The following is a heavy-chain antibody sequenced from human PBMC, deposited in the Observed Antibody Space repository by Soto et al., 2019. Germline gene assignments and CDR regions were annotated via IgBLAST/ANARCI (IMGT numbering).Heavy chain of an antibody. CDR1: GGSFSGYY. CDR2: INHSGST. J-gene: IGHJ3*02. CDR3: ARGLSIAAAGVAFDI. V-gene: IGHV4-34*01. D-gene: IGHD6-13*01. Sequence: SETLSLTCAVYGGSFSGYYWSWIRQPPGKGLEWIGEINHSGSTNYNPSLKGRVTISVDTSKNQFSLKLSSVTAADTAVYYCARGLSIAAAGVAFDIWGQGTMVTVSS.